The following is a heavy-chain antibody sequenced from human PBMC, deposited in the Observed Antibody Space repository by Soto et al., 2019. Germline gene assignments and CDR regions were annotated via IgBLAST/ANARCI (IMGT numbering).Heavy chain of an antibody. Sequence: DVQLVESGGGLVQPGRSLRLSCAASGFTFDDYAMHWVRQAPGKGLEWVSGISWNSGSIGYADSVKGRFTISRDNAKNSLYLQMNSLRAEDTALYYCAKAPNVRCSSTSCKMTTVTTYYFDYWGQGTLVTVSS. J-gene: IGHJ4*02. CDR1: GFTFDDYA. CDR3: AKAPNVRCSSTSCKMTTVTTYYFDY. CDR2: ISWNSGSI. D-gene: IGHD2-2*01. V-gene: IGHV3-9*01.